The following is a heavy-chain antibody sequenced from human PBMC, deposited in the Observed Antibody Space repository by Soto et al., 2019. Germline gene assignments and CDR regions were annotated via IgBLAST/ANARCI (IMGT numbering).Heavy chain of an antibody. Sequence: QVQLVESEGGLVKPGGSLRLSCAASGFTFSGYNMSWIRQAPGKGLEWVSYITSSGSNTFDAESVKGRFTISRDNTMNLLYLQMNSLSAEDTAVYYCARRGTISSAHHFDHWGQATLVTVSS. V-gene: IGHV3-11*01. J-gene: IGHJ4*02. CDR2: ITSSGSNT. CDR1: GFTFSGYN. D-gene: IGHD6-6*01. CDR3: ARRGTISSAHHFDH.